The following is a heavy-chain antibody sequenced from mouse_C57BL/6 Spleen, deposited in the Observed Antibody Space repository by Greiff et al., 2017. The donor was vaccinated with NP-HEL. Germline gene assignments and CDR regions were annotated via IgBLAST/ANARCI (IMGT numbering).Heavy chain of an antibody. D-gene: IGHD1-1*01. V-gene: IGHV1-82*01. CDR1: GYAFSSSW. Sequence: QVQLQQSGPELVKPGASVKISCKASGYAFSSSWMNWVKQRPGKGLEWIGRIYSGDGDTNYNGKFKGKATLTADKSSSTAYMQLSSLTSEDSAVYFCARSNPEYYGSSNWYFDVWGTGTTVTVSS. J-gene: IGHJ1*03. CDR2: IYSGDGDT. CDR3: ARSNPEYYGSSNWYFDV.